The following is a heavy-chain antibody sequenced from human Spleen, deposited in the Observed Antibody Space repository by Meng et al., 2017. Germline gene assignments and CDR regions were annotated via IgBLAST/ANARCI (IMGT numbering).Heavy chain of an antibody. CDR3: ARVGGGSSSFFWFDP. D-gene: IGHD6-6*01. V-gene: IGHV4-4*02. Sequence: QGQLQDRGPGLVKPSQTLPLTWAVSGGSISSSNWWSWLRQPPGKGLEWIGEMYHTGSPNYNPSLKSRVTFSVDKSKNEFSLKLSSVTAADTAVYYCARVGGGSSSFFWFDPWGQGTLVTVSS. CDR2: MYHTGSP. J-gene: IGHJ5*02. CDR1: GGSISSSNW.